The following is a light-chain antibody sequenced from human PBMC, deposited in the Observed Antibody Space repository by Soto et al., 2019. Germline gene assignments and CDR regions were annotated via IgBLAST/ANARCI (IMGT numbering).Light chain of an antibody. CDR2: DVT. J-gene: IGLJ3*02. Sequence: QSALTQPPSASGSPGQSVTISCAGTSSDIGSYDHVSWYQQHPGKAPKLMIYDVTKRPSGVPDRFSGSKSGNAASLTVSGLQTEDEADYYCSSFAGSNNGVFGGGTKVTVL. V-gene: IGLV2-8*01. CDR1: SSDIGSYDH. CDR3: SSFAGSNNGV.